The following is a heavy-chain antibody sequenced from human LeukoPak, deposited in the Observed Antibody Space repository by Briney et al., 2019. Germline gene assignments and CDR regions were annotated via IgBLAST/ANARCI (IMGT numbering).Heavy chain of an antibody. CDR1: GYTFTSYG. V-gene: IGHV1-18*01. Sequence: ASVKVSCKASGYTFTSYGISWVRQAPGQGLEWMGWIGAYNGNTNYAQKLQDRVTMTTDTSTSTAYMELRSLRSDDTAVYCCARDCSSTSCYLHYWGQGTLVTVSS. J-gene: IGHJ4*02. CDR2: IGAYNGNT. CDR3: ARDCSSTSCYLHY. D-gene: IGHD2-2*01.